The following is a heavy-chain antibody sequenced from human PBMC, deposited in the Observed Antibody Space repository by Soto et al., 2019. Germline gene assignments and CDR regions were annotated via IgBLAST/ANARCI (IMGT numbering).Heavy chain of an antibody. Sequence: GGALRLSCAASGLTFSSYGMHWVRQAPGKGLEWVAVISYDGSNKYYADSVKGRFTISRDNSKNTLYLQMNSLRAEDTAVYYCAKDAGYSSGWYGGYYCYGMDVWGQGTTVTVSS. CDR2: ISYDGSNK. CDR3: AKDAGYSSGWYGGYYCYGMDV. J-gene: IGHJ6*02. D-gene: IGHD6-19*01. V-gene: IGHV3-30*18. CDR1: GLTFSSYG.